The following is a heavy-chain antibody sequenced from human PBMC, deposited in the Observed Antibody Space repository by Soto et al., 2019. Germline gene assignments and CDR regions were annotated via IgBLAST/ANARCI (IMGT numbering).Heavy chain of an antibody. Sequence: GGYRRLSCAASGFTFSSYAMSWVGQAPGKGLEWVSAISGSVGITYYADSVKVRFTISRDNSKNTLYLQMNSLRAEDTAVYYCARYQPQLLGGTDIWGQGTSGTVSS. V-gene: IGHV3-23*01. CDR3: ARYQPQLLGGTDI. D-gene: IGHD2-2*01. CDR2: ISGSVGIT. J-gene: IGHJ6*02. CDR1: GFTFSSYA.